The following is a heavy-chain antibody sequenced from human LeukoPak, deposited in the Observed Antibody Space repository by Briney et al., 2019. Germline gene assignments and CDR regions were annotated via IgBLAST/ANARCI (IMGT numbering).Heavy chain of an antibody. D-gene: IGHD2-15*01. V-gene: IGHV3-64D*06. Sequence: GGSLRLSCSVSGFTFSSYAMHWVRQAPGKGLEYVSAISSNWGSKYYADSVKGRFPISRDNSKNTLYLQMSSLRAEDTAVYYCVKDPGWQLQYEGAGAFDIWGQGTMVTVSS. CDR3: VKDPGWQLQYEGAGAFDI. CDR1: GFTFSSYA. J-gene: IGHJ3*02. CDR2: ISSNWGSK.